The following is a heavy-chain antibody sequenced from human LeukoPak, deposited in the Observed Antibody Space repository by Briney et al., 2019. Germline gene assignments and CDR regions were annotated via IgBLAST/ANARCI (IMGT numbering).Heavy chain of an antibody. J-gene: IGHJ6*02. CDR1: AFTFTSYH. Sequence: GGSLRLSCAASAFTFTSYHINWVRQAPGKGLEWVANIKQDGSEKSFVDSVKGRFTISRDNAKNSLYLQMNSLRAEDTAVYYCARAYTYDILTEYYYGMDVWGQGTTVTVSS. CDR3: ARAYTYDILTEYYYGMDV. CDR2: IKQDGSEK. D-gene: IGHD3-9*01. V-gene: IGHV3-7*01.